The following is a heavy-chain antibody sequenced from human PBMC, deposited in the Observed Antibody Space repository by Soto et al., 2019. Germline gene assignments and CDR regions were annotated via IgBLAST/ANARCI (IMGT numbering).Heavy chain of an antibody. Sequence: PSVPLSVRCTVSGGSIISSRYDWGWIRQPPGKGLEWIGSIYYSGSTYYNPSLKSRVTISVDTSKNQFSLKLSSVTAADTAVYYCARSGGYYDSSGYPYNWFDPWGQGTLVTVSS. CDR2: IYYSGST. CDR3: ARSGGYYDSSGYPYNWFDP. CDR1: GGSIISSRYD. D-gene: IGHD3-22*01. V-gene: IGHV4-39*01. J-gene: IGHJ5*02.